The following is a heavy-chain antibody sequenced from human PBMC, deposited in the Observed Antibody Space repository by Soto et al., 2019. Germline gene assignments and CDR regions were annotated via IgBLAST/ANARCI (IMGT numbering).Heavy chain of an antibody. J-gene: IGHJ4*02. Sequence: EVQLVESGGGLVQPGGSLKLSCAASGFKFSGSAIHWVRQASGKGLEWVGRIRSEVYSYATTCAASMKDRFTISRDDSKNTAYLQMSSLKTEDTAVYYCTTQEGGPRRNVWGQGTLVTVSS. CDR2: IRSEVYSYAT. D-gene: IGHD1-26*01. V-gene: IGHV3-73*02. CDR1: GFKFSGSA. CDR3: TTQEGGPRRNV.